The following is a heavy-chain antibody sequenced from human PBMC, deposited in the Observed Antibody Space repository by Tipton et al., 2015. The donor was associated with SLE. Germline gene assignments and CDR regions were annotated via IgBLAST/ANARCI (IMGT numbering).Heavy chain of an antibody. J-gene: IGHJ3*01. CDR1: GGSVGSSIYY. V-gene: IGHV4-39*07. CDR2: LYSGGTI. D-gene: IGHD1-26*01. CDR3: ARLPGWEPQGAFDF. Sequence: GLVKPSETLSLTCTVSGGSVGSSIYYWALIRQPPGKGLEWIGTLYSGGTIYYNPSLKSRVTISVDTSKNQFSLKLGSVTAADTAMYYCARLPGWEPQGAFDFWSQGTMVTVSS.